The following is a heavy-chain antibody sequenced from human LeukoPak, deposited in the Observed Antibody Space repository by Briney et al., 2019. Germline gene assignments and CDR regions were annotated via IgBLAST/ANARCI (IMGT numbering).Heavy chain of an antibody. J-gene: IGHJ1*01. V-gene: IGHV1-69*04. D-gene: IGHD1-26*01. Sequence: GASVKVSCKASGGTFSSYAISWVRQAPGQGLEWMGRIIPILGIANYAQKFQGRVTITADKSTSTAYMELSSLRSEDTAVYYCAIPLPDEVGAQVFQHWGQGTLVTVSS. CDR2: IIPILGIA. CDR1: GGTFSSYA. CDR3: AIPLPDEVGAQVFQH.